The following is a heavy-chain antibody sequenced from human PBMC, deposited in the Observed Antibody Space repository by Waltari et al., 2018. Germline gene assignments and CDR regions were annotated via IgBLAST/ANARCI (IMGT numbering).Heavy chain of an antibody. CDR1: GFIFSSYA. CDR3: ARLPGDYVGY. D-gene: IGHD4-17*01. Sequence: EVQLVESGGGLVQPGGSLRLSCAASGFIFSSYAMSWVRQAPGKGRECVSAISGPGDSTYSADSVKGRFTISRDNSKNTVYLQVNSLRAEDTAVYYCARLPGDYVGYWGQGTLVTVSS. J-gene: IGHJ4*02. V-gene: IGHV3-23*04. CDR2: ISGPGDST.